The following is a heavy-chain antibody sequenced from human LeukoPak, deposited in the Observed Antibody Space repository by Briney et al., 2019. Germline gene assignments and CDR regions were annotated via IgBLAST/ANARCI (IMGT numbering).Heavy chain of an antibody. V-gene: IGHV1-18*01. J-gene: IGHJ4*02. CDR1: GYILTSYG. CDR3: ARDRTSTSCLYFDY. CDR2: ISAYNGNT. Sequence: GASVKVSCKASGYILTSYGFSWVRQAPGQGLEWMGWISAYNGNTKYAQNFQGRVTMTTDTSTSTAYMELRSLRSDDTAVYLCARDRTSTSCLYFDYWGQGTLVTVSS. D-gene: IGHD2-2*01.